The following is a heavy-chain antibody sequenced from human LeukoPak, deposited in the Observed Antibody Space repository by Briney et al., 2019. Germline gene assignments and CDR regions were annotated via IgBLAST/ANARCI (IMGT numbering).Heavy chain of an antibody. CDR2: INPSGGST. Sequence: ASVKVSSKASGYTFTSYYMHWVRQAPGQGLEWMGIINPSGGSTSYAQKFQGRVTITTDESTSTAYMELSSLRSEDTAVYYCARGLGATYTPWGQGTLVTVSS. CDR3: ARGLGATYTP. V-gene: IGHV1-46*01. J-gene: IGHJ5*02. CDR1: GYTFTSYY. D-gene: IGHD1-26*01.